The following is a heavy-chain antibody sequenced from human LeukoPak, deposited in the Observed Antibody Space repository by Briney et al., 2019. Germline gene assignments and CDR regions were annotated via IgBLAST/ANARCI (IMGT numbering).Heavy chain of an antibody. V-gene: IGHV3-23*01. J-gene: IGHJ4*02. D-gene: IGHD3-10*01. Sequence: GGSLRLSCAASGFTFSSYAMSWVRQAPGKGLEWVSAISGSGGSTYYADSVKGRFTISRDNSENTLYLQMNSLRAEDTAVYYCAKDPYYYGSGSFYFDYWGQGTLVTVSS. CDR1: GFTFSSYA. CDR3: AKDPYYYGSGSFYFDY. CDR2: ISGSGGST.